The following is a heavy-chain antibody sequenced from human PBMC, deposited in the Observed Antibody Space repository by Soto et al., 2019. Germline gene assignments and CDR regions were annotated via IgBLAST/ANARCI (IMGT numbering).Heavy chain of an antibody. J-gene: IGHJ4*02. Sequence: GGSLRLSCAASGFTFDDYAMHWVRQAPGKGLEWVSGISWNSGSIGYADSVKGRFTISRDNAKNSLYLQMNSLRAEDTALYYCAKAGEFSIAVAGRRDYFDYLGQGTLVTVSS. CDR1: GFTFDDYA. V-gene: IGHV3-9*01. CDR3: AKAGEFSIAVAGRRDYFDY. D-gene: IGHD6-19*01. CDR2: ISWNSGSI.